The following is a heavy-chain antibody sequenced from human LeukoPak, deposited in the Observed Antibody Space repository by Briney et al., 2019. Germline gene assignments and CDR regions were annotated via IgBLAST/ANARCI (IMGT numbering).Heavy chain of an antibody. CDR1: GDSVTSSC. Sequence: PSETLSLTCSVSGDSVTSSCWNWIRQPPGKGLEWIGYVSSDGTTNYTPSLRSRLIMSVDTAKNDISLILTSVTAADTAIYYCARLDCLVEGCYNHWGRGTLVTVSS. D-gene: IGHD2-15*01. V-gene: IGHV4-59*08. CDR2: VSSDGTT. J-gene: IGHJ4*02. CDR3: ARLDCLVEGCYNH.